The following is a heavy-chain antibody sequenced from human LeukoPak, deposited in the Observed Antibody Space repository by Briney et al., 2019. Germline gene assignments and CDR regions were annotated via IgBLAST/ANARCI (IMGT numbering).Heavy chain of an antibody. CDR2: ISAYNGNT. V-gene: IGHV1-18*01. CDR1: GYTFTSYG. CDR3: ARMNPDGYYYYYMDV. Sequence: ASVKVSCKASGYTFTSYGISWVRQAPGQGLEWMGWISAYNGNTNYAQKLQGRVTMTTDTSTSTAYMELRSLRSDDTAVYYCARMNPDGYYYYYMDVWGKGTTVTVSS. J-gene: IGHJ6*03. D-gene: IGHD1-14*01.